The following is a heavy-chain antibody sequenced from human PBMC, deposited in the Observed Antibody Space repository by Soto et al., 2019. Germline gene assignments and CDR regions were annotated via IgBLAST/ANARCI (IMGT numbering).Heavy chain of an antibody. D-gene: IGHD6-6*01. CDR2: ISDHIGNT. Sequence: QVHLVQSGAEVKKPGASVKVSCKGSGYAFTTYGITWVRQAPGQGLEWMGWISDHIGNTNYAQKLQGRVTVTRDTSTSPAYMELSSLRSDDTAVYYCARGRDGDYWGQGALVTVSS. V-gene: IGHV1-18*01. J-gene: IGHJ4*02. CDR3: ARGRDGDY. CDR1: GYAFTTYG.